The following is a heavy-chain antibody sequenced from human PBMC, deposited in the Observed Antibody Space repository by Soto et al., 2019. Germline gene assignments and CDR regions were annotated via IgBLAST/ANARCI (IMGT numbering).Heavy chain of an antibody. CDR2: INNDGSVS. V-gene: IGHV3-74*01. CDR1: GFTFSNYW. Sequence: EVQLVESGGGLVQPGGSLRLSCVASGFTFSNYWMYWVRQAPGEGLVWVSRINNDGSVSSYADSVKGRLTISRDNDKNTLYLQMDSLRAEDTAVYYCARGDCVGGTCYSLAGSFYYYMDVWGKGTTVTVFS. J-gene: IGHJ6*03. CDR3: ARGDCVGGTCYSLAGSFYYYMDV. D-gene: IGHD2-15*01.